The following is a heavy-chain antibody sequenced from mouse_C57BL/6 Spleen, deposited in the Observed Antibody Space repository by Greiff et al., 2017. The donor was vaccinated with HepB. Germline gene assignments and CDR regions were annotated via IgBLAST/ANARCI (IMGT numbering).Heavy chain of an antibody. V-gene: IGHV5-16*01. CDR2: INYDGSST. CDR3: ARVPYYYGSRGGYFDV. J-gene: IGHJ1*03. CDR1: GFTFSDYY. D-gene: IGHD1-1*01. Sequence: DVQLVESEGGLVQPGSSMKLSCTASGFTFSDYYMAWVRQVPEKGLEWVANINYDGSSTYYLDSLKSRFILSRDNAKNILYLQMSSLKSEDTATYYCARVPYYYGSRGGYFDVWGTGTTVTVSS.